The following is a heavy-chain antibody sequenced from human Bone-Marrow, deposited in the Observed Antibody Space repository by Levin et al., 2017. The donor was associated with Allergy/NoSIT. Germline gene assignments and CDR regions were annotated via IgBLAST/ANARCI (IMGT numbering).Heavy chain of an antibody. CDR2: MKSFADGGTL. CDR1: GLTFSKAS. Sequence: KPGGSLRLSCVASGLTFSKASLSWVRQSPGKGLEWVGRMKSFADGGTLDYSEAVEGRFTISRDDSKSTFFLHMTALKVEDTGVYHCFLGNFGRAQGSLVIVSS. V-gene: IGHV3-15*01. D-gene: IGHD1-1*01. CDR3: FLGNFG. J-gene: IGHJ4*02.